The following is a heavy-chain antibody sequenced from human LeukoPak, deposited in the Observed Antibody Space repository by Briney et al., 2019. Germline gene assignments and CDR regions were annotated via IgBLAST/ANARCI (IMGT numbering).Heavy chain of an antibody. CDR3: AGSSPPGGYFDWLPTYQLDY. CDR1: GFTFSSYW. J-gene: IGHJ4*02. Sequence: PGGSLRLSCAASGFTFSSYWMHWVRQAPGKGLVWVSRINSDGSSTSYADSVKGRFTISRDNAKNTLYLQMNGLRAEDTAVYYCAGSSPPGGYFDWLPTYQLDYWGQGTLVTVSS. D-gene: IGHD3-9*01. CDR2: INSDGSST. V-gene: IGHV3-74*01.